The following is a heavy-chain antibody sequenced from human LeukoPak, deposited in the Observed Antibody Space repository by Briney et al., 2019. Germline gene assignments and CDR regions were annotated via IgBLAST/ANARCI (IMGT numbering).Heavy chain of an antibody. V-gene: IGHV3-11*01. Sequence: PGGSLRLSCAVSGFTFSDYYMSWIRQPPGRGLEWVSYISSSGSTTYYADSVKGRFTISRDNDKNTLYLQMNSLRAEDTAVYYCAREQDGSPNMVFDIWGQGTMVTVSS. CDR3: AREQDGSPNMVFDI. CDR1: GFTFSDYY. J-gene: IGHJ3*02. CDR2: ISSSGSTT. D-gene: IGHD5-24*01.